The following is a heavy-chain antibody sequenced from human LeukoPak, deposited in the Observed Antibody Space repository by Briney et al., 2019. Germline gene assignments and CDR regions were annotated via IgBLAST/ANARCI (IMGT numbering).Heavy chain of an antibody. V-gene: IGHV3-7*05. CDR2: INQDGNEK. CDR3: ARGSNWAFDY. Sequence: GGSLRLSCAASGFTFSTYWMSWVRQAPGKGLEWVANINQDGNEKYYVYSVKGRLTISRDNAKHSLFLLMNSLRAEDTANYYCARGSNWAFDYWGQGTLVTVSS. D-gene: IGHD7-27*01. J-gene: IGHJ4*02. CDR1: GFTFSTYW.